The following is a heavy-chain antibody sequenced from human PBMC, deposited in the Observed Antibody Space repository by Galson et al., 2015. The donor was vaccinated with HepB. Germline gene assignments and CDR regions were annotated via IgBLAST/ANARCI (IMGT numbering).Heavy chain of an antibody. CDR1: GGSFSSYA. CDR3: AIHYFDGSAYFD. V-gene: IGHV1-69*05. CDR2: ILRVSGTP. D-gene: IGHD3-22*01. Sequence: SVKVSCKASGGSFSSYAVSWVRQAPGQRLEWMGGILRVSGTPNYAQKFQGRVTITTDESRSTAFMDLSSLRSEDTAVYYCAIHYFDGSAYFDWGQGTLVTVSS. J-gene: IGHJ4*02.